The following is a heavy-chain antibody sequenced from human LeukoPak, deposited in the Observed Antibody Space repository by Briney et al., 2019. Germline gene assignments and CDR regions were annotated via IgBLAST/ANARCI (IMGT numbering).Heavy chain of an antibody. CDR3: ARREDSSCSDGNCYSGAFAF. D-gene: IGHD2-15*01. CDR2: IYPGDSDT. CDR1: GYSFTGHW. V-gene: IGHV5-51*01. Sequence: GESLKISCKTSGYSFTGHWIGWVRQMPGKGLEWMGIIYPGDSDTRYSPSFQGQVTISADRSISTTYLQWSSLKASDSAMYYCARREDSSCSDGNCYSGAFAFWGQGTLVTVSS. J-gene: IGHJ3*01.